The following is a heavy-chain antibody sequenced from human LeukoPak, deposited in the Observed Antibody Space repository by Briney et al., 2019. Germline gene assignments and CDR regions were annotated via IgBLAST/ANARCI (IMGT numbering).Heavy chain of an antibody. CDR3: TRDFTYYYDSGSSGPHYFDN. D-gene: IGHD3-10*01. Sequence: GKSLRLSCAASGFTFSNYAMHWVRQAPGKGLEWVSLISSGGTYEYYADSVKGRFTISRDNSKNTLYLQLNSLRAEDTAVYYCTRDFTYYYDSGSSGPHYFDNWGQGTLVTVSS. CDR2: ISSGGTYE. J-gene: IGHJ4*02. V-gene: IGHV3-30*01. CDR1: GFTFSNYA.